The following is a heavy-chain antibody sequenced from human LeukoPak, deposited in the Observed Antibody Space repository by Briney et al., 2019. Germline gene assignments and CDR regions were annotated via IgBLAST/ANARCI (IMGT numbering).Heavy chain of an antibody. CDR3: ARDLLKYYDFWSGPTGVDY. Sequence: GASVKVSCKASGYTFTSYGISWVRQAPGQGLEWMGWISAYNGNTNYAQKLQGRVTMTTDTSTSTAYMELRSLRSDDTAVYYCARDLLKYYDFWSGPTGVDYWGQGTLVTVSS. CDR2: ISAYNGNT. CDR1: GYTFTSYG. D-gene: IGHD3-3*01. J-gene: IGHJ4*02. V-gene: IGHV1-18*01.